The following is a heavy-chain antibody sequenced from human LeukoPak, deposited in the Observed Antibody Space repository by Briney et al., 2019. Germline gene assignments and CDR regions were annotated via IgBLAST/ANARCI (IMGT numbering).Heavy chain of an antibody. CDR2: IYFSGNT. CDR3: ARPNGYYYDSSGADDAFDI. J-gene: IGHJ3*02. CDR1: GGSISSSSYY. V-gene: IGHV4-39*07. D-gene: IGHD3-22*01. Sequence: SETLSLTCTVSGGSISSSSYYWGWIRQPPGKGLEWIGSIYFSGNTYYNPSLKSRVTMSVDTSKNQFSLKLSSVTAADTAVYYCARPNGYYYDSSGADDAFDIWGQGTMVTVSS.